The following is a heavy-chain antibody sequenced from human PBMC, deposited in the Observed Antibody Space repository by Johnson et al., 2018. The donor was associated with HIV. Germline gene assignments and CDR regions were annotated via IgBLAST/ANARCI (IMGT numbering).Heavy chain of an antibody. CDR2: IYSGGST. J-gene: IGHJ3*02. D-gene: IGHD5-12*01. CDR1: GFTVSSNY. CDR3: ARTLRPGPDTFDI. V-gene: IGHV3-66*01. Sequence: VQLVESGGGVVQPGMFVTLSCAASGFTVSSNYMSWVRQAPGKGLAWVSVIYSGGSTYYADSVKGIFTISRDNSKNTLYLQMNSLRAEDTAVYYCARTLRPGPDTFDIWGQGTMVTVSS.